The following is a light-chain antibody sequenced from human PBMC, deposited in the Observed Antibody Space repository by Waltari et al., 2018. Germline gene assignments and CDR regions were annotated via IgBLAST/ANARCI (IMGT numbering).Light chain of an antibody. CDR1: QSVSSY. J-gene: IGKJ4*01. V-gene: IGKV3-11*01. Sequence: EIVLTQSPATLSLSPGERATLSCRASQSVSSYVDWYQQKPGQAPRLLIYDASNRATGIPARFSGSGSGTDFTLTISSLEPEDFAVYYCQQRSNWPLTFGGGTKVEIK. CDR3: QQRSNWPLT. CDR2: DAS.